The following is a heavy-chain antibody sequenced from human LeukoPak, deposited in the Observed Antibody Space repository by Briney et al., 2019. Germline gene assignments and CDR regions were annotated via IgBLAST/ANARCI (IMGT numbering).Heavy chain of an antibody. V-gene: IGHV4-59*12. D-gene: IGHD2-15*01. J-gene: IGHJ4*02. CDR3: ARYYCSGSSCYFDY. Sequence: SETLSLTCTVSGGSISGYYWTWIRQPPGKGLEWIGFIYYTGTTSYNPSLTSRVTLPVDTSKKQFSLKRSSVTAPDTAVYYCARYYCSGSSCYFDYWGQGTLVTVSS. CDR2: IYYTGTT. CDR1: GGSISGYY.